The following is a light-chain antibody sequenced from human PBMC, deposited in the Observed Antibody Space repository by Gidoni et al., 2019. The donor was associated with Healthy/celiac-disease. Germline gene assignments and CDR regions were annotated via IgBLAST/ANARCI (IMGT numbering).Light chain of an antibody. CDR3: QQSYSTPYT. CDR1: QSISSY. CDR2: AAS. J-gene: IGKJ2*01. V-gene: IGKV1-39*01. Sequence: DIQMTQSPSSLSASVGDRVNITCRASQSISSYLNWYQQKPGKATKLLIYAASSLQSGVPSRFSGSGSGTDFTLTISSLQPEDFATYYCQQSYSTPYTFGQGTKLEIK.